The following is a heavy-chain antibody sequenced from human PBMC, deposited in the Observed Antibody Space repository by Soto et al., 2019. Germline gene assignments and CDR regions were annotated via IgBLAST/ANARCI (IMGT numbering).Heavy chain of an antibody. V-gene: IGHV1-18*01. CDR2: ISAYNGNT. Sequence: ASVKVSCKASGYTFTSYGISWVRQAPGQGLEWMGWISAYNGNTNYAQKLQGRVTMTTDTSTSTAYMELRSLRSDDTAVYYCAREAVGATRETVHLGLTDYWGQGTLVTVSS. J-gene: IGHJ4*02. D-gene: IGHD1-26*01. CDR3: AREAVGATRETVHLGLTDY. CDR1: GYTFTSYG.